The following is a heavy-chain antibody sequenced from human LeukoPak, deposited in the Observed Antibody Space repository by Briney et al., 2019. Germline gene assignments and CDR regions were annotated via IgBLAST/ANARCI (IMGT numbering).Heavy chain of an antibody. CDR3: ARDQRGRSRHYYYGMDV. CDR2: IYSGGST. Sequence: PGGSLRLSCAASGFTVSSNYMSWVRQAPGKGLGWVSVIYSGGSTYYADSVKGRFTISRDNSKNTLYLQMNSLRAEDTAVYYCARDQRGRSRHYYYGMDVWGQGTTVTVSS. J-gene: IGHJ6*02. V-gene: IGHV3-53*01. CDR1: GFTVSSNY. D-gene: IGHD3-10*01.